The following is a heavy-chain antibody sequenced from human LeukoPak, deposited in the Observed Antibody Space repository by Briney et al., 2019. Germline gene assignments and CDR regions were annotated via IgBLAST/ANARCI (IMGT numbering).Heavy chain of an antibody. CDR2: IYYSGNT. V-gene: IGHV4-39*01. CDR1: GGSISSSTYY. CDR3: ASNLITTVTRSGWFDP. Sequence: SETLSLTCTVSGGSISSSTYYWDWIRQPPGKGLEWIGSIYYSGNTYYNPSLKSRVTISVDTSKNQFSLKLSSVTAADTAVYYCASNLITTVTRSGWFDPWGQGTLVTVSS. J-gene: IGHJ5*02. D-gene: IGHD4-17*01.